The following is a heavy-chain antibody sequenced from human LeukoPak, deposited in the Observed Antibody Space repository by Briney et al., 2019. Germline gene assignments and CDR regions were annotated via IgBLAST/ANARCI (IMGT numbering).Heavy chain of an antibody. CDR1: GYSISSGYY. J-gene: IGHJ4*02. D-gene: IGHD3/OR15-3a*01. CDR2: IYHSGST. Sequence: SETLSLTCTVSGYSISSGYYWGWIRQPPGKGLEWIGTIYHSGSTYYNPSLKSRVTISLDTSKNQFSLKLSSVTAADTAVYYCARQTGSGLFILPGGQGTLVTVSS. CDR3: ARQTGSGLFILP. V-gene: IGHV4-38-2*02.